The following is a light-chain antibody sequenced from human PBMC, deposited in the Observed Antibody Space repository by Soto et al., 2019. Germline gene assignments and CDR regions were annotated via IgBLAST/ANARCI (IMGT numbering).Light chain of an antibody. Sequence: DIQMTQSPSPLSASVGDRVTITCRASQSISSWLAWYQQKPGKAPTLLIYDASSLESGVPSRFSGSGSGTEFTLTISSLQPDDVATYYCQQYNSYTWTLGQGTKVDIK. CDR1: QSISSW. CDR3: QQYNSYTWT. J-gene: IGKJ1*01. CDR2: DAS. V-gene: IGKV1-5*01.